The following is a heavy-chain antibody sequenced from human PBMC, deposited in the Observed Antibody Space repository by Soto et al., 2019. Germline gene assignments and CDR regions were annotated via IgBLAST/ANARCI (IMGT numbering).Heavy chain of an antibody. CDR3: ARRGRSAGDYYYYYGMDV. J-gene: IGHJ6*02. CDR2: IYPGDSDT. V-gene: IGHV5-51*01. CDR1: GYSFTSYW. Sequence: GESLKISCKGSGYSFTSYWIGWVRQMPGKGLEWMGIIYPGDSDTRYSPSFQGQVTISADKSISTAYLQWSSLKTSDTAMYYCARRGRSAGDYYYYYGMDVWGQGTTVTVSS.